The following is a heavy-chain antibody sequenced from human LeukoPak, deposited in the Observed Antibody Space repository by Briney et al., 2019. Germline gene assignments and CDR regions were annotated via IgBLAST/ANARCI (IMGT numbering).Heavy chain of an antibody. CDR3: ARDLYGDGDYGYYFDY. Sequence: GGSLRLSCAASGFTFSSYWMSWVRQAPGKGLEWVANIKQDESEKYYVDSVKGRFTISRDNAKNSLYLQMNSLRAEDTAVYYCARDLYGDGDYGYYFDYWGQGTLVTVSS. CDR1: GFTFSSYW. V-gene: IGHV3-7*05. J-gene: IGHJ4*02. CDR2: IKQDESEK. D-gene: IGHD4-17*01.